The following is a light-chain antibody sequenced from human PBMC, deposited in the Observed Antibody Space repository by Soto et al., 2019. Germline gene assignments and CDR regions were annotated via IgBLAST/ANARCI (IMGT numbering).Light chain of an antibody. Sequence: QSALTQPRSVSGSPGQSVTISCTGTSSDVGDYNYVSWYQQHPGKAPKLMIYDVSKWPSGVPDRFSGSKSGNTASLTISVLQAEDEADYYCCSYAGSYTYVFGTGTKLTVL. CDR1: SSDVGDYNY. CDR3: CSYAGSYTYV. CDR2: DVS. J-gene: IGLJ1*01. V-gene: IGLV2-11*01.